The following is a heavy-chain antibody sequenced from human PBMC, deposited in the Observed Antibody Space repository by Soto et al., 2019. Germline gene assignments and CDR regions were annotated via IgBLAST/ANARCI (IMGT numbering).Heavy chain of an antibody. CDR2: INHSGST. J-gene: IGHJ5*02. CDR1: GGSFSGYY. D-gene: IGHD2-2*01. CDR3: ARGRRGSIVVVPAAKYNWFDP. V-gene: IGHV4-34*01. Sequence: TSETLSLTCAVYGGSFSGYYWSWIRQPPGKGLEWIGEINHSGSTNYNPSLKSRVTISVDTSKNQFSLKLSSVTAADTAVYYCARGRRGSIVVVPAAKYNWFDPWGQGTLVTVSS.